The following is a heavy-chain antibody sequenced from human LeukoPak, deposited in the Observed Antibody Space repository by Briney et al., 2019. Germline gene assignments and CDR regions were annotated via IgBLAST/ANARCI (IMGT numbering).Heavy chain of an antibody. V-gene: IGHV3-23*01. Sequence: GGSLRLSCAVSGITVSNYGMSWVRQAPGKGLEWVAGISGSGGGANDADSVKGRFTISRDNFKNTLYLQMNSLRAEDTAVYFCAKRGVVIRVILVGFHKEAYYFDSWGQGALVTVSS. CDR2: ISGSGGGA. D-gene: IGHD3-22*01. CDR1: GITVSNYG. CDR3: AKRGVVIRVILVGFHKEAYYFDS. J-gene: IGHJ4*02.